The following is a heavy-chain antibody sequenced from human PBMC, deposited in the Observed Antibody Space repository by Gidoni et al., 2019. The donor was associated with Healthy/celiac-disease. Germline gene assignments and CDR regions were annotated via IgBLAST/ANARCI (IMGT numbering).Heavy chain of an antibody. J-gene: IGHJ4*02. V-gene: IGHV1-18*04. D-gene: IGHD1-26*01. CDR3: ARVSAAGAFDY. Sequence: QVQLVQPGAEVKKPGASVKVSCEDSGYTFTSYGISWVRQAPGQGLEWMGWISAYNGNTNNAQKLQGRDTMTTDTSTSTAYMELRSLRADDTAVYYCARVSAAGAFDYWGQGTLVTVSS. CDR2: ISAYNGNT. CDR1: GYTFTSYG.